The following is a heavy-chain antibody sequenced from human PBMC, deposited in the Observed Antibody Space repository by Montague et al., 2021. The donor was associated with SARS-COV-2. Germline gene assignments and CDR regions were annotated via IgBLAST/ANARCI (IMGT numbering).Heavy chain of an antibody. CDR3: ARDQGRWLQPGVYFDY. CDR1: GGSISSNY. Sequence: SETLSLTCTVSGGSISSNYWSWIRQPPGKGLEWIGFIYYSGSTNSNPHLKSRVTISVDTSKTQFSLKLSSVTAADTAVYYCARDQGRWLQPGVYFDYWGQGTMVTVSS. CDR2: IYYSGST. V-gene: IGHV4-59*01. D-gene: IGHD5-24*01. J-gene: IGHJ4*01.